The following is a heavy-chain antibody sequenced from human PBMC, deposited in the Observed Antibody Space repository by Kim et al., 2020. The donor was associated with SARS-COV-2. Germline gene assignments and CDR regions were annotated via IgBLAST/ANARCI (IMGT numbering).Heavy chain of an antibody. J-gene: IGHJ4*01. Sequence: GGSLRLSCTTSGFTFTGYAMSWVRQAPGKGLEWVSSIDGSDGTTYYVDSVKGRFTISRDNSKNTLYLHMSNLRADDTAVYYCMKGGWGWIWDHWGQEPWS. CDR3: MKGGWGWIWDH. V-gene: IGHV3-23*01. CDR1: GFTFTGYA. D-gene: IGHD2-2*03. CDR2: IDGSDGTT.